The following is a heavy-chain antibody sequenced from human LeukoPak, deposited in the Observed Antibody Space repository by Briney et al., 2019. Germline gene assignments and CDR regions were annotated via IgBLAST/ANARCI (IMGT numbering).Heavy chain of an antibody. Sequence: PSETLSLTCTVSTGSISSNIYYWGWIRQPPGKGLEWIGSIYYSGTTYYNPSLKSRVTISVDTSKNQFSLKLISVTAADTAVYYCASGRVVPAATPLITGGQGALVTVSS. D-gene: IGHD2-2*01. CDR1: TGSISSNIYY. J-gene: IGHJ4*02. CDR3: ASGRVVPAATPLIT. V-gene: IGHV4-39*07. CDR2: IYYSGTT.